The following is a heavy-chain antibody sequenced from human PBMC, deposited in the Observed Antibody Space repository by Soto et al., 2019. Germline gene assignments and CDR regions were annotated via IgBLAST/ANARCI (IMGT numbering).Heavy chain of an antibody. Sequence: PSETLSLTCTVSGDSITPYYWPWIRQSPGKGLEWLGYIFYSGSANYSPSLKSRVTISVDTSKNQFSLKLDSVTAADTAVYYCARVDPNYAGWFDPWCQGPLVTVAS. CDR1: GDSITPYY. V-gene: IGHV4-59*01. CDR3: ARVDPNYAGWFDP. J-gene: IGHJ5*02. CDR2: IFYSGSA. D-gene: IGHD1-7*01.